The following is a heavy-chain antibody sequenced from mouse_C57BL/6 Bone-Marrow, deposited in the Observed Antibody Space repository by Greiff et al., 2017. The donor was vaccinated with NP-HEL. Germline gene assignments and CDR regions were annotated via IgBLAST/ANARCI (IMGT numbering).Heavy chain of an antibody. Sequence: DVQLQESGPKTVKPSQSLSLTCSVTGYSITSGYYWNWIRQFPGNKLEWMGYISYDGSNNYNPSLKNRISITRDTSKNQFFLKLNSVTTEDTATYYCASKGFSYWGQGTLVTVSA. J-gene: IGHJ3*01. CDR2: ISYDGSN. CDR3: ASKGFSY. V-gene: IGHV3-6*01. CDR1: GYSITSGYY. D-gene: IGHD3-3*01.